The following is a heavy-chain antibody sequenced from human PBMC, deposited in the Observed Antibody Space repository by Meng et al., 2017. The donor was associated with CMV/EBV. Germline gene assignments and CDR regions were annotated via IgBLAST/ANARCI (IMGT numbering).Heavy chain of an antibody. V-gene: IGHV3-21*01. CDR3: ARDSSSTSPFYYYYYGMDV. Sequence: GESLKISCAASGFTFSSYSMNWVRQAPGKGLEWVSSISSSSSYIYYADSVKGRFTISRDNAKNSLYLQMNSLRAEDTAVYYCARDSSSTSPFYYYYYGMDVWGQGTTVTVSS. CDR1: GFTFSSYS. D-gene: IGHD3-16*02. CDR2: ISSSSSYI. J-gene: IGHJ6*02.